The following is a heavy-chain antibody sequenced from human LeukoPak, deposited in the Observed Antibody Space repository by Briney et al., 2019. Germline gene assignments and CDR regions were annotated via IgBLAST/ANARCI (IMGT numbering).Heavy chain of an antibody. Sequence: GGSLRLSCAASGSTFSSYAMSWVRQAPGKGLEWVSAISGSGDNTYNADSVKGRFTISRDNSKKTLYLQMNSLRAEDTAVYYCAKDISRGSIAADYWGQGTLVTVSS. CDR2: ISGSGDNT. D-gene: IGHD6-13*01. V-gene: IGHV3-23*01. CDR1: GSTFSSYA. CDR3: AKDISRGSIAADY. J-gene: IGHJ4*02.